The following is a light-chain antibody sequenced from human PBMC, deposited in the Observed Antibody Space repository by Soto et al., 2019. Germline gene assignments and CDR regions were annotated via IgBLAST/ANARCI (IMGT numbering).Light chain of an antibody. V-gene: IGLV2-23*02. CDR2: EVS. Sequence: QSALTQPASVSGSPGQSITISCTGTSSDVGSYNLGSWYQQHPGKAPKLMIYEVSKWPSGVSNRFSGSKSGNTASLTISGLQAEDEADYYCCSYAGSTTFYVFGTGTKLTVL. J-gene: IGLJ1*01. CDR1: SSDVGSYNL. CDR3: CSYAGSTTFYV.